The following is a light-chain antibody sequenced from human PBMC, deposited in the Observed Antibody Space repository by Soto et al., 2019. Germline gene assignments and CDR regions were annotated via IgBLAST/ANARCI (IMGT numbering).Light chain of an antibody. Sequence: SVLTQPASVSGSPGQSITISCTGTSSDVGDYNYVSWYQQQPGKAPKVKIYDVSNRPSGVSNRFSGSKSGNTASLTISGLQAEDEADYYCSSYTSSSTLVFGTGTKVTVL. V-gene: IGLV2-14*01. CDR2: DVS. J-gene: IGLJ1*01. CDR1: SSDVGDYNY. CDR3: SSYTSSSTLV.